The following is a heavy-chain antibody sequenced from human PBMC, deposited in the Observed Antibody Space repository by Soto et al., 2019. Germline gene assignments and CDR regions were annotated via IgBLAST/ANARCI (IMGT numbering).Heavy chain of an antibody. D-gene: IGHD1-26*01. CDR2: ISYDGSNK. V-gene: IGHV3-30-3*01. CDR3: ARDREWELLFLDY. CDR1: GFTFSSYA. Sequence: GGSLRLSCAASGFTFSSYAMHWVRQAPGKGLEWVAVISYDGSNKYYADSVKGRFTISRDNSKNTLYLQMNSLRAEDTAVYYCARDREWELLFLDYWGQGTLVTVSS. J-gene: IGHJ4*02.